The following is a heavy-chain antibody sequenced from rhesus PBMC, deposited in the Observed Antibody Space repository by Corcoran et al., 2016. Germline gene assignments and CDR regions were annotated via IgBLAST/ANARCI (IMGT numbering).Heavy chain of an antibody. J-gene: IGHJ4*01. CDR3: AREADSGSYYYEDYFDY. CDR2: ISGSGGST. D-gene: IGHD3-16*01. Sequence: QLQLQESGPGLVKPSETLSLTCAVSGGSISSNYCSWIRQPPGKGLEWIGRISGSGGSTDYNPSLKSRVTISTDTSKNQFSLKLSSVTAADTAVYYWAREADSGSYYYEDYFDYWGQGVLVTVSS. V-gene: IGHV4-173*01. CDR1: GGSISSNY.